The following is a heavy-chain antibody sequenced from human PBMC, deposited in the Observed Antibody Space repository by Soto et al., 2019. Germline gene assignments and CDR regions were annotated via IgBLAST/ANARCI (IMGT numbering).Heavy chain of an antibody. J-gene: IGHJ6*02. V-gene: IGHV4-4*02. D-gene: IGHD6-6*01. CDR3: AREGSAAARSSYYYYGMDV. CDR1: GGSISSSNW. CDR2: IYHSGST. Sequence: LSLTCAVSGGSISSSNWWSWVRQPPGKGLEWIGEIYHSGSTNYNPSLKSRVTISVDKSKNQFSLKLSSVTAADTAVYYCAREGSAAARSSYYYYGMDVWGQGTTVTVAS.